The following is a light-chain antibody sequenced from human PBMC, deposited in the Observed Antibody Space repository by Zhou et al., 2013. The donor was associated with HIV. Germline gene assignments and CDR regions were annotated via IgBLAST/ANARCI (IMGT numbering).Light chain of an antibody. Sequence: DIRMTQSPSSLSASVGDRVTITCRASQSISSHLNWYQHKAGKAPKLLIYAASSLQSGVPSRFSGSGSGTYFTLTISSLQPEDFATYYCQQSYSTPLTFGGGTKVEIK. CDR3: QQSYSTPLT. CDR2: AAS. CDR1: QSISSH. J-gene: IGKJ4*01. V-gene: IGKV1-39*01.